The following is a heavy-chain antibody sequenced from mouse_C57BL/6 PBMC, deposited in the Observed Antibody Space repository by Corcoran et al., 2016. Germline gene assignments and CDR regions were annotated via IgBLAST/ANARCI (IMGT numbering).Heavy chain of an antibody. V-gene: IGHV9-3*01. J-gene: IGHJ3*01. CDR1: GYTFTTYG. CDR3: AKLAWFAY. Sequence: QIQLVQSGPELKKPGETVKISCKASGYTFTTYGMSWVKQAPGKGLKWMGWINTYSGVPTYVDDFKGRFAFSLETSASTAYLQINNLKNEDTATYFCAKLAWFAYWGQGTLVTVSA. CDR2: INTYSGVP.